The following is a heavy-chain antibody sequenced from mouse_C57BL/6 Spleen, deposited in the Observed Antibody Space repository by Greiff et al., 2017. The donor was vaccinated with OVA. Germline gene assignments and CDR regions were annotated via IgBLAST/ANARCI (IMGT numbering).Heavy chain of an antibody. CDR3: ARDQLLYYFDY. CDR2: ISYDGSN. V-gene: IGHV3-6*01. J-gene: IGHJ2*01. D-gene: IGHD4-1*02. CDR1: GYSITSGYY. Sequence: VQLKESGPGLVKPSQSLSLTCSVTGYSITSGYYWNWIRQFPGNKLEWMGYISYDGSNNYNPSLKNRISITRDTSKNQFFLKLNSVTTEDTATYYCARDQLLYYFDYWGQGTTLTVSS.